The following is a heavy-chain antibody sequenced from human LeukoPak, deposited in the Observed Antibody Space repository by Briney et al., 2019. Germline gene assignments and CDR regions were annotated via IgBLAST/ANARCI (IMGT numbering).Heavy chain of an antibody. CDR3: ARVRPLYGDYGSLRRRTNWFDP. Sequence: PGASVKVSCKASGYTFTNYTLNWVRQAPGQGLEWMGWIDTNTGNPTYAQGFIGRFVFSLDTSVSTAYLQISSLKAEDTAVYYCARVRPLYGDYGSLRRRTNWFDPWGQGTLVTVSS. CDR2: IDTNTGNP. D-gene: IGHD4-17*01. V-gene: IGHV7-4-1*02. CDR1: GYTFTNYT. J-gene: IGHJ5*02.